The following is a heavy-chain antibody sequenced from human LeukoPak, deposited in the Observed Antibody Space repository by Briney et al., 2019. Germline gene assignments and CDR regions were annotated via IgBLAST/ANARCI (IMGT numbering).Heavy chain of an antibody. CDR3: ARDYRGVVTYMDV. Sequence: ASVKVSCKASGYTFTGYYMHWVRQAPGQGLEWMGWINPNSGGTNYAQKFQGRVTMTRDTSISTAYMEPSRLRSDDTAVYYCARDYRGVVTYMDVWGKGTTVTVSS. CDR1: GYTFTGYY. J-gene: IGHJ6*03. D-gene: IGHD2-21*02. CDR2: INPNSGGT. V-gene: IGHV1-2*02.